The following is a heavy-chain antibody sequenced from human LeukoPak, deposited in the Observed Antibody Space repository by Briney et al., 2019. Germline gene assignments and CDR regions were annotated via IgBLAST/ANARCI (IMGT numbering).Heavy chain of an antibody. CDR2: ISSTGETS. CDR1: GFTFSSFP. CDR3: ARVMSGSGSKYFDY. D-gene: IGHD3-10*01. Sequence: GGSLRLSCAASGFTFSSFPMQWVRRVPGKGLEYVSAISSTGETSYYASSVKDRFTISRDNSKNTLHLQMSSLGAEDTAVYYCARVMSGSGSKYFDYWGQGTLVTVSS. J-gene: IGHJ4*02. V-gene: IGHV3-64*01.